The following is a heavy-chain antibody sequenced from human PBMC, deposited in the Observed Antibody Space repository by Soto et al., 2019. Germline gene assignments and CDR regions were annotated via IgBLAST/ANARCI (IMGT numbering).Heavy chain of an antibody. CDR3: ARDWGYSSSWPTHGMVV. J-gene: IGHJ6*02. V-gene: IGHV3-21*01. CDR2: ISSSSSYI. Sequence: EVQLVESGGGLVKPGGSLRLSCAASGFTFSSYSMNWVRQAPGKGLEWVSSISSSSSYIYYADSVKGRFTISRDNAKNSLYLQMNSLRAEDTAVYYCARDWGYSSSWPTHGMVVWGQGTTVTVSS. CDR1: GFTFSSYS. D-gene: IGHD6-13*01.